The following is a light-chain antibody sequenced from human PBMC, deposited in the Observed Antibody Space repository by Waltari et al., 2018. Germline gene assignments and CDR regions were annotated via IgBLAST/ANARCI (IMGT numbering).Light chain of an antibody. Sequence: AIRMTQSPSSLSASTGDRVTIPCRASQGIISYLALYQQKPGTAPKLLFYAASTLQSVAPSRCSGSGSGTDFTITISCLQSEDFATYYCQQYYSYPRTFGQGTKVEIK. V-gene: IGKV1-8*01. CDR1: QGIISY. J-gene: IGKJ1*01. CDR3: QQYYSYPRT. CDR2: AAS.